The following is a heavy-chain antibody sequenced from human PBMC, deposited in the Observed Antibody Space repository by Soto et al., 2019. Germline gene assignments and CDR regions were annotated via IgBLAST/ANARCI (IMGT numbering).Heavy chain of an antibody. CDR1: GFTFSSYG. Sequence: GRCRRLSCAPSGFTFSSYGMHWVRQAPGKGLGWGAVISYDGSNKYYADSVKGRFTISRANSKNTLYLQMNSLRAEHTAVYYCAKDLGLWFGETYYYYYGMDVWGQGTTVTVSS. CDR3: AKDLGLWFGETYYYYYGMDV. D-gene: IGHD3-10*01. V-gene: IGHV3-30*18. CDR2: ISYDGSNK. J-gene: IGHJ6*02.